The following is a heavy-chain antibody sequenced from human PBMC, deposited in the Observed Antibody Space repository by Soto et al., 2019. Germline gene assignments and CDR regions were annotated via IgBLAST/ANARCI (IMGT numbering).Heavy chain of an antibody. CDR3: ARVSCSSTSCYDAFDI. Sequence: ASVKVSCKASGYNFTGYYMHWVRQAPGQGLEWMGWINPNSGGTNYAQKFKGWVTMTRDTSISTAYMELSRLRSDDTAVYYCARVSCSSTSCYDAFDIWGQGTMVTVSS. CDR1: GYNFTGYY. V-gene: IGHV1-2*04. D-gene: IGHD2-2*01. J-gene: IGHJ3*02. CDR2: INPNSGGT.